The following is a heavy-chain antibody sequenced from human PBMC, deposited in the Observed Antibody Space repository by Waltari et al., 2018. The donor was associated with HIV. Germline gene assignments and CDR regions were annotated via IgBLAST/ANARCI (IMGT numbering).Heavy chain of an antibody. CDR3: AREVTSSKVMNY. V-gene: IGHV3-48*03. D-gene: IGHD2-21*02. CDR2: ISGDGKNK. J-gene: IGHJ4*02. CDR1: GFTISLYN. Sequence: EVRLVESGGGPVQPGGSLRLSCAASGFTISLYNMNGVRQTPGKGLEWVAYISGDGKNKYYADSVKGRFIISKDNGQNFLHLQMDRLSVDDSAKYFCAREVTSSKVMNYWGQGTPVIVSS.